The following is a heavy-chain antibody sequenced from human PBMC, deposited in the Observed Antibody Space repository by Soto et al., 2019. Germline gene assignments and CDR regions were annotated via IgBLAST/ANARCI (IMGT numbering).Heavy chain of an antibody. CDR1: GYTFTNYG. CDR2: ISAYNGNT. V-gene: IGHV1-18*01. CDR3: ARGVGSGSYYNQYNWFDP. D-gene: IGHD3-10*01. Sequence: ASVKVSCKASGYTFTNYGISWVRQAPGQGLEWMGWISAYNGNTKYAQKLQGRVTMTTDTSTSTAYMELRSLRSGDTAVYYCARGVGSGSYYNQYNWFDPWGQGTPVTVSS. J-gene: IGHJ5*02.